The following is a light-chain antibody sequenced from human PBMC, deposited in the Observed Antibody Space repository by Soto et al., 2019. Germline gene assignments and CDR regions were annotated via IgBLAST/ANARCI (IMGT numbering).Light chain of an antibody. J-gene: IGLJ1*01. CDR2: DVS. CDR1: SSDVGGYNY. V-gene: IGLV2-11*01. Sequence: QSALTQPRSVYGSPGQSVTISCTGTSSDVGGYNYVSWYQQHPGKAPKLMIYDVSKRPSGVPDRFSGSKSGNTASLTISGLQAEDEADYYCCSYAGNYYVFGTGTKVTAL. CDR3: CSYAGNYYV.